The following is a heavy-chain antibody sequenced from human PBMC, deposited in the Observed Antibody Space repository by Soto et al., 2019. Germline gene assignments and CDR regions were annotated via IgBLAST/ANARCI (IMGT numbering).Heavy chain of an antibody. CDR2: IYHSGST. D-gene: IGHD3-3*01. Sequence: PSETLSLTCAVSGGSISSSHWWSWVRQPPGKGLEWIGEIYHSGSTNYTPSLKSRATISVDKSKNQFSLKLSSVTAADTAVYYCTLRFFASWFDPWGQGTLVTVSS. V-gene: IGHV4-4*02. J-gene: IGHJ5*02. CDR1: GGSISSSHW. CDR3: TLRFFASWFDP.